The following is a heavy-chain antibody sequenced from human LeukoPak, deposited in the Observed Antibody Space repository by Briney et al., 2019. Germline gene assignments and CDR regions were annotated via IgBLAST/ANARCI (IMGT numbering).Heavy chain of an antibody. CDR1: GYTFTSYG. CDR3: ATAYYDFWSGYYSMDY. V-gene: IGHV1-18*01. D-gene: IGHD3-3*01. CDR2: ISAYNGNT. J-gene: IGHJ4*02. Sequence: ASVKVSCKASGYTFTSYGISWVRQAPGQRLEWMGWISAYNGNTNYAQKLQGRVTMTTDTSTSTAYMELRSLRSDDTAVYYCATAYYDFWSGYYSMDYWGQGTLFTVSS.